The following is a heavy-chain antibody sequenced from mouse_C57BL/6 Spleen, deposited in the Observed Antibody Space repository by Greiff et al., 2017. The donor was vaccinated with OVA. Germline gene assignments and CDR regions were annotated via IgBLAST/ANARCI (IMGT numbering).Heavy chain of an antibody. CDR2: ILPGSGST. CDR1: GYTFTGYW. Sequence: QVQLKESGAELMKPGASVKLSCKATGYTFTGYWIEWVKQRPGHGLEWIGEILPGSGSTNYNAKFKGKATFTADTSSNTAYMQLSSLTTEDSSIYYCSRSWAYYSNYGFAYWGQGTLVTVSA. J-gene: IGHJ3*01. CDR3: SRSWAYYSNYGFAY. V-gene: IGHV1-9*01. D-gene: IGHD2-5*01.